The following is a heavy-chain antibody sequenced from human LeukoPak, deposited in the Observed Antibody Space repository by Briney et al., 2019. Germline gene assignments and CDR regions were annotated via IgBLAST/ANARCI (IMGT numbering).Heavy chain of an antibody. V-gene: IGHV4-59*01. CDR2: IYYSGST. CDR1: GGSISSYY. D-gene: IGHD3-22*01. Sequence: SETLSLTCTVSGGSISSYYWSWIRQPPGKGLEWIGYIYYSGSTDYNPSLKSRDTISVDTSKNQFSLKLSSVTAADTAVYYCARYDSSGYYFDYWGQGTLVTVSS. CDR3: ARYDSSGYYFDY. J-gene: IGHJ4*02.